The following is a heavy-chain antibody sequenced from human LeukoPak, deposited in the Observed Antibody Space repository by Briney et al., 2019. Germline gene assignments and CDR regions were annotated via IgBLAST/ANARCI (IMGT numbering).Heavy chain of an antibody. CDR3: ARSIAAAGTGWFDP. V-gene: IGHV1-8*01. Sequence: ASVKVSCKASGYTFTSYDINWVRQATGQGLEWMGWMNPNSGNTGYAQKFQGRVTMTRNTSISTAYMELSSLRSEDTAVYCCARSIAAAGTGWFDPWGQGTLVTVSS. CDR2: MNPNSGNT. J-gene: IGHJ5*02. D-gene: IGHD6-13*01. CDR1: GYTFTSYD.